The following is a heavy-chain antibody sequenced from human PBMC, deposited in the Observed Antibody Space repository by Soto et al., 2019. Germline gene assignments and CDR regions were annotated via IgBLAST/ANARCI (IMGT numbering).Heavy chain of an antibody. CDR3: AASRSGELTAMLGY. V-gene: IGHV1-58*01. CDR1: GFTFTSSA. CDR2: IVVGSGNT. D-gene: IGHD2-21*02. J-gene: IGHJ4*02. Sequence: GASVKVSCEASGFTFTSSAVQWVRQARGQRLEWIGWIVVGSGNTNYAQKFQERVTITRDMSTSTAYMELSSLRSEDTAVYYCAASRSGELTAMLGYWGQGTMVTV.